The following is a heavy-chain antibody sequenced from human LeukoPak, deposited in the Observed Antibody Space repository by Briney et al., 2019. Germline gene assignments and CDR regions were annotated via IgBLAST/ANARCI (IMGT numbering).Heavy chain of an antibody. CDR3: ARVAIAAYWYFDL. Sequence: PSQTLSLTCAVSGGSISSGGYSWSWIRQPPGKGLEWIGYIYHSGSTYYNPSLKSRVTISVDTSKNQFSLKLSSVTAADTAVYCCARVAIAAYWYFDLWGRGTLVTVSS. D-gene: IGHD3-3*02. CDR2: IYHSGST. J-gene: IGHJ2*01. CDR1: GGSISSGGYS. V-gene: IGHV4-30-2*05.